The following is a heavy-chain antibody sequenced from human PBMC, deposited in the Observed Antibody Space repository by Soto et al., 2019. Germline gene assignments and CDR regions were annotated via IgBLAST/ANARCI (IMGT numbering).Heavy chain of an antibody. CDR3: AKTHTSGSDDAFDI. CDR2: ISYDGSNK. D-gene: IGHD1-26*01. Sequence: QVQLVESGGGVVQPGRSLRLSCAASGFTFSNYAMHWVRQAPGKGLEWVALISYDGSNKYSADSVKGRFTISRDNSKNTLYLQMNSLRAEDTAVYHCAKTHTSGSDDAFDIWGQGTMVTVSS. V-gene: IGHV3-30*18. J-gene: IGHJ3*02. CDR1: GFTFSNYA.